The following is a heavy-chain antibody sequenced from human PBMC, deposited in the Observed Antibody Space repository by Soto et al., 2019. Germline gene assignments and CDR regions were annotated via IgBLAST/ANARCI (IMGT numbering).Heavy chain of an antibody. CDR1: GFTFSSYG. D-gene: IGHD4-17*01. J-gene: IGHJ3*02. V-gene: IGHV3-33*01. Sequence: QVQLVESGGGVVQPGRSLRLSCAASGFTFSSYGMHWVRQAPGKGLEWVAVIWYDGSNKYYADSVKGRFTISRDKSKNTLYLQMNSLRAEDTAVYYCAREYNGDYVNWGDAFDIWGQGTMVTVSS. CDR2: IWYDGSNK. CDR3: AREYNGDYVNWGDAFDI.